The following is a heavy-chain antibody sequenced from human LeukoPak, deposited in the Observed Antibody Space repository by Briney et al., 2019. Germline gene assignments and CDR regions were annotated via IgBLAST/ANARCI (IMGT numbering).Heavy chain of an antibody. Sequence: GGSLRLSCAASGFTFSTYAMSWVRQAPGKGLEWVSGISGSGGNTYYADSVKGRFTISRGNSKNTLYLQMSSLRAEDTAVYYCAKDFLIRDNWFDPWGQGTLVTVSS. V-gene: IGHV3-23*01. J-gene: IGHJ5*02. CDR2: ISGSGGNT. CDR3: AKDFLIRDNWFDP. CDR1: GFTFSTYA. D-gene: IGHD3-10*01.